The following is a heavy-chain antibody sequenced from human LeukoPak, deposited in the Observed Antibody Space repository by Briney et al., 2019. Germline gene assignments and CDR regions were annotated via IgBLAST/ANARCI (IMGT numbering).Heavy chain of an antibody. J-gene: IGHJ5*02. CDR2: IIPILGIA. D-gene: IGHD2-15*01. V-gene: IGHV1-69*04. Sequence: SVKVSCKASGYAFTSYAISWVRQAPGQGLEWMGRIIPILGIANYAQKFQGRVTITADKSTSTAYMELSSLRSEDTAVYYCARGPCSGGSCYYDPWGQGTLVTVSS. CDR1: GYAFTSYA. CDR3: ARGPCSGGSCYYDP.